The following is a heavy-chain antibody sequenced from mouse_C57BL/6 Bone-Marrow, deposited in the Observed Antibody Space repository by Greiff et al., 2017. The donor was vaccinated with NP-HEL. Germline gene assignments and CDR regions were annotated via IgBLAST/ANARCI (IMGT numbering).Heavy chain of an antibody. Sequence: VHVKQSGAELVRPGASVKLSCTASGFNIKDDYMHWVKQRPEQGLEWIGWIDPENGDTEYASKFQGKATITADTSSNTAYLQLSSLTSEDTAVYYCTTITTVVGRDYWGQGTTLTVSS. V-gene: IGHV14-4*01. CDR2: IDPENGDT. CDR1: GFNIKDDY. D-gene: IGHD1-1*01. CDR3: TTITTVVGRDY. J-gene: IGHJ2*01.